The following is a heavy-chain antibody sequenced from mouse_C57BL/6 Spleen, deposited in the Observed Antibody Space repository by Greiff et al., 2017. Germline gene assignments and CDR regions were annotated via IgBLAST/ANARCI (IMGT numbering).Heavy chain of an antibody. D-gene: IGHD2-4*01. CDR1: GFTFSSYA. CDR3: AREEDYGWYFDV. J-gene: IGHJ1*03. CDR2: ISDGGSYT. Sequence: EVMLVESGGGLVKPGGSLKLSCAASGFTFSSYAMSWVRQTPEKRLEWVATISDGGSYTYYPDNVKGRFTISRDNAKNNLYLQMSHLKSEDTAMYCCAREEDYGWYFDVWGTGTTVTVSS. V-gene: IGHV5-4*01.